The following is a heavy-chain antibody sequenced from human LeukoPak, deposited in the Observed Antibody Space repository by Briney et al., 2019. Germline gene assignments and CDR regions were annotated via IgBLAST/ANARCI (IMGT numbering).Heavy chain of an antibody. CDR3: ARAVTYFYGSVTYDWFDP. V-gene: IGHV3-74*01. CDR2: IKRDGST. Sequence: GGSLRLSCAASGFTFSSYWMHWVRQTPGKGLVWVSRIKRDGSTIYADSVKGRVTISRDNAKNTLYLQMNSLRAEDTAIYYCARAVTYFYGSVTYDWFDPWGQGTLVTVSS. CDR1: GFTFSSYW. J-gene: IGHJ5*02. D-gene: IGHD3-10*01.